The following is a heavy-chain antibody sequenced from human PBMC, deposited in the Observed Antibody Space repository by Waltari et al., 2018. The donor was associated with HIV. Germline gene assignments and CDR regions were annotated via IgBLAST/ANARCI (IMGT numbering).Heavy chain of an antibody. CDR3: ARPYGSGSYYKGGYFDY. J-gene: IGHJ4*02. CDR1: GYTFTSYY. Sequence: QVQLVQSGAEVKKSGALVKVSCKASGYTFTSYYLHWVRQAPGQGLEWMGIINPSGGGTSYAQKFQGRVTMTRDTSTSTVYMELSSLRSEDTAVYYCARPYGSGSYYKGGYFDYWGQGTLVTVSS. V-gene: IGHV1-46*01. D-gene: IGHD3-10*01. CDR2: INPSGGGT.